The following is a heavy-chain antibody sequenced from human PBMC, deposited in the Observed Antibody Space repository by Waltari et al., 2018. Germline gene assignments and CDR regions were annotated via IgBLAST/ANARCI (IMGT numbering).Heavy chain of an antibody. D-gene: IGHD3-22*01. CDR1: GGSISSGGYY. J-gene: IGHJ4*02. Sequence: VSGGSISSGGYYWSWIRQHPGKGLEWIGYIYYSGSTYYNPSLKSRVTISVDTSKNQFSLKLSSVTAADTAVYYCARWRRDSSGDWGQGTLVTVSS. V-gene: IGHV4-31*02. CDR3: ARWRRDSSGD. CDR2: IYYSGST.